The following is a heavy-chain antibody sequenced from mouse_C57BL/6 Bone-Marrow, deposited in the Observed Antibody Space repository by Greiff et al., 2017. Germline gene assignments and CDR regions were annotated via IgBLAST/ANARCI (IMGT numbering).Heavy chain of an antibody. CDR3: ARRTAQAPFAY. Sequence: EVQGVESGGGLVQPGGSLKLSCAASGFTFSDYYMYWVRQTPEKRLEWVAYISNGGGSTYYPDTVKGRFTISRDNAKNTLYLQMSRLKSEDTAMYYCARRTAQAPFAYWGQGTLVTVSA. D-gene: IGHD3-2*02. J-gene: IGHJ3*01. V-gene: IGHV5-12*01. CDR2: ISNGGGST. CDR1: GFTFSDYY.